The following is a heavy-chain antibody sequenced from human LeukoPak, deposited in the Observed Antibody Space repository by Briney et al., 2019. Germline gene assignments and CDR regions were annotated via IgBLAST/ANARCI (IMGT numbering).Heavy chain of an antibody. CDR2: IHQRGST. CDR1: GGSTGGGDYSISSGGYY. D-gene: IGHD2/OR15-2a*01. V-gene: IGHV4-30-2*01. J-gene: IGHJ6*03. CDR3: ARIHFQFYYMDV. Sequence: PSETLSLTCSVSGGSTGGGDYSISSGGYYWSWVRQPPGKGLEWIGHIHQRGSTYYNPSLKSRVTISVDRPKSQVSLKLIAMTAADTAVYYCARIHFQFYYMDVWGKGTTVTVSS.